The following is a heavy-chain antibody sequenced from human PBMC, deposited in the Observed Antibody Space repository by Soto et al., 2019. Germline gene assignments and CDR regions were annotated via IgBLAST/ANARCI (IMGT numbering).Heavy chain of an antibody. CDR1: GDSISNSRFY. CDR3: ARDYFDSSDYTTNWFDP. V-gene: IGHV4-39*01. D-gene: IGHD3-22*01. CDR2: IYHTGNA. J-gene: IGHJ5*02. Sequence: SETLSLTCSVSGDSISNSRFYWAWIRQPPGEGLEWIGSIYHTGNAYYNPSLKSRVTIFVDTSKNQFSLKLTSVAAADTALYYCARDYFDSSDYTTNWFDPWGQGSLVT.